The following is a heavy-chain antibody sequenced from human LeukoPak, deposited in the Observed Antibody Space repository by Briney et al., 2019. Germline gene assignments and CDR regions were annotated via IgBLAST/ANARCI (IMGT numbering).Heavy chain of an antibody. Sequence: GGSLRLSCAASGFTFSSYGMHWVRQAPGKGLEWVATIKQDGSEKYYVNSVKGRFTISRDNAKNSLYLQMDSLRAEDTAVYYCARLDRMIRGVTDYWGQGTLVTVFS. J-gene: IGHJ4*02. CDR1: GFTFSSYG. CDR2: IKQDGSEK. D-gene: IGHD3-10*01. V-gene: IGHV3-7*01. CDR3: ARLDRMIRGVTDY.